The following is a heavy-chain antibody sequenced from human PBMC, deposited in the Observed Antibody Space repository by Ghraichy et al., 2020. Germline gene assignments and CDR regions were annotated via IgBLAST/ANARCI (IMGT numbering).Heavy chain of an antibody. Sequence: SVKVSCKASGGTFSSYAISWVRQAPGQGLEWMGGIIPIFGTANYAQKFQGRVTITADESTSTAYMELSSLRSEDTAVYYCARGKLSYSSSSRAFDIWGQGTMVTVSS. J-gene: IGHJ3*02. CDR3: ARGKLSYSSSSRAFDI. D-gene: IGHD6-6*01. CDR2: IIPIFGTA. V-gene: IGHV1-69*13. CDR1: GGTFSSYA.